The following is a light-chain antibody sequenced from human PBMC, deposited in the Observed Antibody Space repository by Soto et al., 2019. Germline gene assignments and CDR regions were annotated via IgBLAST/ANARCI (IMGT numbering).Light chain of an antibody. J-gene: IGKJ1*01. Sequence: DIQMTQSPSTLSASVGDRVTITCRASQSISDSLAWYQQKPGKAPKLLIYEASSLKSGVPSRFSGSRSGTDYTLTISSLQPDDFATYYCQQDNGYWTFDQGTKVDIK. V-gene: IGKV1-5*03. CDR2: EAS. CDR1: QSISDS. CDR3: QQDNGYWT.